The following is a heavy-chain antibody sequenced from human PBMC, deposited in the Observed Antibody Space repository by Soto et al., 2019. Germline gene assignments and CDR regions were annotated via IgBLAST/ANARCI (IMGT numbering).Heavy chain of an antibody. CDR1: GYTFTSYY. J-gene: IGHJ3*02. D-gene: IGHD3-22*01. Sequence: AAVKVSCKASGYTFTSYYMHWVRQAPGQGLEWMGIINPSGGSTSYAQKFQGRVTMTRETSTSTVYMELSSLRSEDTAVYYCERDPIVVVMREPFDIRGQGTIVTVSS. V-gene: IGHV1-46*01. CDR2: INPSGGST. CDR3: ERDPIVVVMREPFDI.